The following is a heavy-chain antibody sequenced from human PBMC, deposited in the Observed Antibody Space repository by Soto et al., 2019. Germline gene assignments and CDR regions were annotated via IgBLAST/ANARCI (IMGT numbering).Heavy chain of an antibody. CDR3: VRGKMREMATISTDKWFDA. D-gene: IGHD5-12*01. Sequence: SVNVPCQSSVGTLNNLSINSVRQAPGQGLEWMGGIIPIFGTSNYAQKFQGRFTITADESTRTAYMELSSLRSEDTAVYYCVRGKMREMATISTDKWFDAWGQGTRVPGSS. V-gene: IGHV1-69*13. CDR2: IIPIFGTS. J-gene: IGHJ5*02. CDR1: VGTLNNLS.